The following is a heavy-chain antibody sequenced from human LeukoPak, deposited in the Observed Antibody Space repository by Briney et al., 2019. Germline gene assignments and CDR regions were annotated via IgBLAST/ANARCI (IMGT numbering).Heavy chain of an antibody. CDR3: AREGDFWSGSRNWFDP. J-gene: IGHJ5*02. D-gene: IGHD3-3*01. CDR2: MNPNSGNT. Sequence: ASVKVSCKASGYTFTSYDINWVRQATGQGLEWMGWMNPNSGNTGYAQKFQGRVTITRNTSISTAYMELSSLRSEDTAVYYCAREGDFWSGSRNWFDPWGQGTLVTVSS. V-gene: IGHV1-8*03. CDR1: GYTFTSYD.